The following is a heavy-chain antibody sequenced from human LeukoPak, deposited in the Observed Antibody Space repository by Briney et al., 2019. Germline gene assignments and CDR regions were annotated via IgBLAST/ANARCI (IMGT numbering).Heavy chain of an antibody. CDR3: ARDQAVAGLYYFDY. J-gene: IGHJ4*02. V-gene: IGHV4-59*01. CDR2: ICYSGST. Sequence: SETLSLTCTVSGGSISNYWSWIRQPPGKGLEWIGYICYSGSTNYNPSLKSRVTISVDTSKNQFSLKLSSVTAADTAVYYCARDQAVAGLYYFDYWGQGTLVTVSS. D-gene: IGHD6-19*01. CDR1: GGSISNY.